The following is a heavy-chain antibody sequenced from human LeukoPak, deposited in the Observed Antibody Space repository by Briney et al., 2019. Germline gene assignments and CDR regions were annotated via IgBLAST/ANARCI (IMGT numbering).Heavy chain of an antibody. CDR2: IYPGDSDT. V-gene: IGHV5-51*01. Sequence: GESLKISCKGSGYSFTSYWIGWVRQMPGKGLEWMGIIYPGDSDTRYSPSFQGQVTISADKSISTAYLQWSSLKASDTDMYYCARHEGYSSGWLNWFDPWGQGTLVTVSS. CDR3: ARHEGYSSGWLNWFDP. J-gene: IGHJ5*02. D-gene: IGHD6-19*01. CDR1: GYSFTSYW.